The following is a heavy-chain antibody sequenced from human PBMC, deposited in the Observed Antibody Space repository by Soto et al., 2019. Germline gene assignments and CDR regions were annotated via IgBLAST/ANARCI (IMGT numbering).Heavy chain of an antibody. CDR1: GYTFTGYY. CDR3: ARDSHYDFWSGYHLYGMDV. Sequence: ASVKVSCKASGYTFTGYYMHWVRQAPGQGLEWMGWINPNSGGTNYAQKFQGWVTMTRDTSISTAYMELSRLRSDDTAVYYCARDSHYDFWSGYHLYGMDVWGQGTTVTVYS. CDR2: INPNSGGT. J-gene: IGHJ6*02. V-gene: IGHV1-2*04. D-gene: IGHD3-3*01.